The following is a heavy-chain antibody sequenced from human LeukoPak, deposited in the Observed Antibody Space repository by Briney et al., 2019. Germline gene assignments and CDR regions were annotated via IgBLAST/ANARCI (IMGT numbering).Heavy chain of an antibody. J-gene: IGHJ4*02. Sequence: PGGSLRLSCAASGFTFSDHFMTWIRQAPGKGLEWISYTSNSGSLIYYADSVKGRFTISRDNAKKSLYLQMNSLGVEDTAVYYCAGGAKSTFDYWGQGTPVTVSS. CDR1: GFTFSDHF. CDR3: AGGAKSTFDY. CDR2: TSNSGSLI. D-gene: IGHD4-17*01. V-gene: IGHV3-11*01.